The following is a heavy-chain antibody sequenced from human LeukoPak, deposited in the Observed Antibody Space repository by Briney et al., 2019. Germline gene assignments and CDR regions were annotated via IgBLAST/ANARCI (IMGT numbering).Heavy chain of an antibody. D-gene: IGHD5-18*01. CDR2: ISDGSTYI. Sequence: GGSLRLSCSASGFTFGRYAMNWVRQAPGKGLEWVSSISDGSTYIYYADSVRGRFTISRDNAKNSLDLQMNSLRAEDTAIYYCARDNGYNFDSWGQGTLVTVSS. V-gene: IGHV3-21*01. CDR1: GFTFGRYA. J-gene: IGHJ4*02. CDR3: ARDNGYNFDS.